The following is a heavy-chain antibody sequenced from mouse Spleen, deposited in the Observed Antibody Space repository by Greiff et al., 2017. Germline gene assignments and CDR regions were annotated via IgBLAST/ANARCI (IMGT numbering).Heavy chain of an antibody. CDR3: ASQGSRAY. CDR1: GYTFTSYT. J-gene: IGHJ3*01. Sequence: QVQLKQSGAELARPGASVKMSCKASGYTFTSYTMHWVKQRPGQGLEWIGYINPSSGYTKYNQKSKDKATLTADKSSSTAYMQLSSLTSEDSAVYYCASQGSRAYWGQGTLVTVSA. D-gene: IGHD1-1*02. CDR2: INPSSGYT. V-gene: IGHV1-4*01.